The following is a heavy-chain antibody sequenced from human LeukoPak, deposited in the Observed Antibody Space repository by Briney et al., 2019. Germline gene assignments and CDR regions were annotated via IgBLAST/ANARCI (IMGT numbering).Heavy chain of an antibody. CDR1: GFTFTSYD. Sequence: PGGSLRLSCAASGFTFTSYDMSWVRQAPEKGLEWVSAISGSGGSTYHADSVKGRFTISRDNSKNTVYLQMNSLRAEDTAMYYCAKDRLSKWGLDAFDIWGQGTMVTVSS. CDR3: AKDRLSKWGLDAFDI. V-gene: IGHV3-23*01. CDR2: ISGSGGST. J-gene: IGHJ3*02. D-gene: IGHD7-27*01.